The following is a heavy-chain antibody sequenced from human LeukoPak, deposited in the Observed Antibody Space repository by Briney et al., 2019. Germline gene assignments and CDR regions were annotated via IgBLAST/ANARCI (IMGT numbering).Heavy chain of an antibody. V-gene: IGHV3-23*01. D-gene: IGHD5-18*01. J-gene: IGHJ4*02. CDR3: AKDRYGYDDPTYFDY. CDR2: ISGSGGST. Sequence: GGSLRLSCAASGFTFSSYAMGWVRQAPGKGLEWVSAISGSGGSTYYADSVKGRFTISRDNSKNTLYLQMNSLRAEDTAVYYCAKDRYGYDDPTYFDYWGQGTLVTVSS. CDR1: GFTFSSYA.